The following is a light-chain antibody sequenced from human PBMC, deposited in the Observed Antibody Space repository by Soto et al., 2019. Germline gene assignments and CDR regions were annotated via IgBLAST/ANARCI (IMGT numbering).Light chain of an antibody. J-gene: IGLJ1*01. CDR2: EVN. Sequence: QSALTQPASVSGSPGQSITISCTGTSSDVGSHNYVSWYQQHPGKAPKLIIFEVNSRPSGVSNRFSGSKSGSAAPLTISGLQAEDEADYYCSSYSSTSTPYVFGGGTKVTVL. V-gene: IGLV2-14*01. CDR1: SSDVGSHNY. CDR3: SSYSSTSTPYV.